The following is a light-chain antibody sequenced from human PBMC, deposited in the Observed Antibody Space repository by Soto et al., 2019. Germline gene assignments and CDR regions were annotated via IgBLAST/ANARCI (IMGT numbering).Light chain of an antibody. CDR2: DAS. J-gene: IGKJ5*01. V-gene: IGKV3-11*01. CDR3: QQRGNWPIT. CDR1: QHINRY. Sequence: ENVLTQSLATLSMPPGGRATLSCRARQHINRYLAWYQQKPGQPPRLLIYDASTRATGIPARFSGSGSGTDFTLTISSLEPEDFAVYYCQQRGNWPITFGQGTRLEI.